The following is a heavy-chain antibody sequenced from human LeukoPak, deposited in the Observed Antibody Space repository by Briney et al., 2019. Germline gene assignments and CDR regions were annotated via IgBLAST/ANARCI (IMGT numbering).Heavy chain of an antibody. Sequence: GGSLRLSCAASGFTFSSYAISWVRQAPGKELEWVSCITGSGGSAYYADSVKGRFTVSRDNSRNILDLQMNSLRAEDTAVYYCAKATAYFLEYFQNWGPGNLVIVSS. V-gene: IGHV3-23*01. CDR1: GFTFSSYA. J-gene: IGHJ1*01. CDR2: ITGSGGSA. CDR3: AKATAYFLEYFQN. D-gene: IGHD3-9*01.